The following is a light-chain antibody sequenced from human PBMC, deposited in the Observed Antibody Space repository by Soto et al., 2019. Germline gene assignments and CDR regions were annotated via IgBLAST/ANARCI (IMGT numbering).Light chain of an antibody. J-gene: IGLJ2*01. CDR3: CSYAASYTYV. CDR2: DVT. CDR1: SSDVGGYNS. Sequence: QSALTQPRSVSGSPGQSVTISCTGTSSDVGGYNSVSWYQQHPGKAPKLMIYDVTKRPSGVPDCFSGSKSGNTASLTISGLQAEDEADYYCCSYAASYTYVFGGGTKVTVL. V-gene: IGLV2-11*01.